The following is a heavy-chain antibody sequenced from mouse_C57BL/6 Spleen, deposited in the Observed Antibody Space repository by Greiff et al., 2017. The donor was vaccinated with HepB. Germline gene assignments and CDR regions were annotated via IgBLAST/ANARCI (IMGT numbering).Heavy chain of an antibody. J-gene: IGHJ3*01. V-gene: IGHV1-69*01. D-gene: IGHD2-3*01. CDR1: GYTFTSYW. CDR3: ARSPYDGYPSWLAY. Sequence: QVQLQQPGAELVMPGASVKLSCKASGYTFTSYWMHWVKQRPGQGLEWIGEIDPSDSYTNYNQKFKGKSTLTVDKSSSTAYMQRSSLTSEDSAVYYWARSPYDGYPSWLAYWGQGTLVTVSA. CDR2: IDPSDSYT.